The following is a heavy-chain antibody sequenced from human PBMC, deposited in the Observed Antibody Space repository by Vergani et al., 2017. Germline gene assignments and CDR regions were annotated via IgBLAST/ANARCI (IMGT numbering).Heavy chain of an antibody. CDR3: AKAGSVTSGRLQYNFYMDV. J-gene: IGHJ6*03. D-gene: IGHD3-10*01. Sequence: QVNLTESGEGRVQPGRSLRLSCAASGFSFSSHAIHWVRQAPGKGLEWVAVISNDGSKKYYADSVKGRFTISRDNSKNTLDLQMNSLTTQDTAVYYCAKAGSVTSGRLQYNFYMDVWGKGTTVTVS. CDR2: ISNDGSKK. V-gene: IGHV3-30*18. CDR1: GFSFSSHA.